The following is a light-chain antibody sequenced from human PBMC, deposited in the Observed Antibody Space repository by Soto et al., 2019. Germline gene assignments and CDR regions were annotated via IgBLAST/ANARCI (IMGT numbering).Light chain of an antibody. J-gene: IGLJ3*02. CDR3: SSYAGSDILV. Sequence: QSALTQPPSASGSPGQSVTISCTGTSSDVGGYNYVSWYQQYPGKAPKLMIYEVSKRPSGVPDRFSGSKSGKTASLTVSGLQDEDEADYYCSSYAGSDILVFGGGTKLTVL. CDR2: EVS. V-gene: IGLV2-8*01. CDR1: SSDVGGYNY.